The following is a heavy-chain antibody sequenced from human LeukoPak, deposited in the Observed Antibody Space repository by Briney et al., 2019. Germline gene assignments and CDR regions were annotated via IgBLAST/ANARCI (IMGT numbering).Heavy chain of an antibody. Sequence: GGSLRLSCVASGFTFSSYSMNWVRQAPGKGLECVSYISSSNSTIYYADSVKGRFTISRNNAKNSLYLQMNSLRDEDTAVYYCARDFPRYGGNSAFDVWGQGTMVTVSS. CDR3: ARDFPRYGGNSAFDV. V-gene: IGHV3-48*02. D-gene: IGHD4-23*01. CDR2: ISSSNSTI. CDR1: GFTFSSYS. J-gene: IGHJ3*01.